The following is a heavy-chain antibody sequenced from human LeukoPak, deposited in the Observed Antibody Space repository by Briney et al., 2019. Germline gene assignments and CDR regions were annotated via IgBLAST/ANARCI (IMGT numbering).Heavy chain of an antibody. CDR2: ISAQNGNT. CDR1: GYMFTSHG. J-gene: IGHJ4*02. D-gene: IGHD5-12*01. CDR3: ARESNGGYGFDY. Sequence: ASVKVSCKSSGYMFTSHGIHWLRQAPGQGLEWMGWISAQNGNTNYMQQFLGRVTMTRDTSASTAYMELRSLKSDDTAVYYCARESNGGYGFDYWGQGTPVTVSS. V-gene: IGHV1-18*01.